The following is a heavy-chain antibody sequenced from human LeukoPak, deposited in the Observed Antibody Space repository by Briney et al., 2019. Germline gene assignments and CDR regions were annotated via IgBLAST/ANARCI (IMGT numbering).Heavy chain of an antibody. V-gene: IGHV3-30*03. Sequence: GGSLRLSCAASGFILSSYGMHWVRQAPGKGLEWVAVISNDGSNKYYADSVKGRFIISRDTSKNTLYLQMNSLRAEDTAVYYCARSGGLQKFDYWGQGTLVTVSS. CDR2: ISNDGSNK. CDR3: ARSGGLQKFDY. J-gene: IGHJ4*02. D-gene: IGHD4-11*01. CDR1: GFILSSYG.